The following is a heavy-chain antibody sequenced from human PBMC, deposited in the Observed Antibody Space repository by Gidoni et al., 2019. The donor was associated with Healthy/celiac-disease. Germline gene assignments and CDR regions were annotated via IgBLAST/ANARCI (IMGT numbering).Heavy chain of an antibody. CDR2: IYYSGST. Sequence: QLQLQESGPGLVKPSETLSLTCTVSGGSISSSSYYWGWIRQPPGKGLEWSGSIYYSGSTYYNPSLKSRVTISVDTSKNQFSLKLSSVTAADTAVYYCAIRARNWGWGARGFDYWGQGTLVTVSS. CDR3: AIRARNWGWGARGFDY. V-gene: IGHV4-39*01. CDR1: GGSISSSSYY. D-gene: IGHD7-27*01. J-gene: IGHJ4*02.